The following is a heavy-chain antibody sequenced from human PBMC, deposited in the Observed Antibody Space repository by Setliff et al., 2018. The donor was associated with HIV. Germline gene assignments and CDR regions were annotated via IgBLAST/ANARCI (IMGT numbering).Heavy chain of an antibody. CDR1: DDSLDSAPFY. CDR3: VRQHGDYAFDP. Sequence: PSETLSLTCSVSDDSLDSAPFYWAWIRQHPGQGPEWIGEINYEGDTTYNPSLKSRVNMFIDTSKKQFSLKVASVTAADTAVYYCVRQHGDYAFDPWGQGTLVTVSS. CDR2: INYEGDT. V-gene: IGHV4-39*01. D-gene: IGHD4-17*01. J-gene: IGHJ5*02.